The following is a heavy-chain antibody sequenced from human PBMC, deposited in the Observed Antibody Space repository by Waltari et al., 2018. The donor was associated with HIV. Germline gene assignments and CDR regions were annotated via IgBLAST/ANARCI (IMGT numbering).Heavy chain of an antibody. J-gene: IGHJ4*02. D-gene: IGHD6-19*01. CDR3: ARGGVAVPGIHY. V-gene: IGHV3-49*05. CDR2: IRLKANGGAT. CDR1: GFTFGDYG. Sequence: DVQVVESGGGLVKPGRSLRLSCTGSGFTFGDYGVSWFRQAPGKGLEWVGFIRLKANGGATQYGASVKGRFTSSREDSKSVAYLQMNSLEIEDTAVYFCARGGVAVPGIHYWGQGTLVIVSS.